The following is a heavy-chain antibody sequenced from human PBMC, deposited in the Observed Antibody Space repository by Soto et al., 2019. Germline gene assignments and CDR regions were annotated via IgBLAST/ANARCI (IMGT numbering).Heavy chain of an antibody. D-gene: IGHD2-8*01. CDR2: ISGSGGST. CDR1: GFTFSSYA. J-gene: IGHJ4*02. CDR3: AKERGYCTNGVCYRESFDY. Sequence: VQLLESGGGLVQPGGSLRLSCAASGFTFSSYAMSWVRQAPGKGLEWVSAISGSGGSTYYADSVKGRFTISRDNSKNTLYLQMNSLRAEDTAVYYCAKERGYCTNGVCYRESFDYWGQGTLVTVSS. V-gene: IGHV3-23*01.